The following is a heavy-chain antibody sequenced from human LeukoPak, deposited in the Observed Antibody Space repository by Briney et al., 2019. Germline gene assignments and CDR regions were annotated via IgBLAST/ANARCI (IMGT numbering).Heavy chain of an antibody. CDR1: GFTFAAYS. D-gene: IGHD3/OR15-3a*01. CDR2: VIVPTGSM. CDR3: ARDFARTGDYHHFDY. V-gene: IGHV3-21*01. Sequence: PGGSLRLSCAASGFTFAAYSMNWVRQAPGEGLEWVSSVIVPTGSMYYGDSVKGRFTISRDNAMNSLYLQMSSLRAEDTAVYYCARDFARTGDYHHFDYWGQGTLVIVSS. J-gene: IGHJ4*02.